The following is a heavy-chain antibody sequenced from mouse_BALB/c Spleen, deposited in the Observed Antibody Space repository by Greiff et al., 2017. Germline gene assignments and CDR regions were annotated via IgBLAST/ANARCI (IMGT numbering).Heavy chain of an antibody. V-gene: IGHV3-2*02. D-gene: IGHD2-1*01. J-gene: IGHJ4*01. CDR1: GYSITSDYA. Sequence: EVKLLESGPGLVKPSQSLSLTCTVTGYSITSDYAWNWIRQFPGNKLEWMGYISYSGSTSYNPSLKSRISITRDTSKNQFFLQLNSVTTEDTATYYCARRGGNYGDAMDYWGQGTSVTVSS. CDR2: ISYSGST. CDR3: ARRGGNYGDAMDY.